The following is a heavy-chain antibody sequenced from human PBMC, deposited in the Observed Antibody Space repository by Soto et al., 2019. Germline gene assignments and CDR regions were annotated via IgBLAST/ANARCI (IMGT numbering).Heavy chain of an antibody. D-gene: IGHD5-12*01. CDR2: IYYSGST. J-gene: IGHJ4*02. CDR1: GGSISSYY. V-gene: IGHV4-59*08. CDR3: ARHENSGYDGSYYFDY. Sequence: SETLSLTCTVSGGSISSYYWSWIRQPPGKGLEWIGYIYYSGSTNYNPSLKSRVTISVDTSKNQFSLKLSSVTAADTVVYYCARHENSGYDGSYYFDYWGQGTLVTVSS.